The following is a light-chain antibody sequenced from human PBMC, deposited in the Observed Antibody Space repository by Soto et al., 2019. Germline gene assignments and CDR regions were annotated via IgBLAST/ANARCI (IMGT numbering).Light chain of an antibody. CDR2: AAS. V-gene: IGKV3-20*01. Sequence: EVVLTQSPGTLSLSPGERASLSCRASQSVSNSFLAWYQQKAGQSPRLLIYAASARAIGIPDRFSGSGSGTDFTLTISRLEPEDFAVYYCQQYGHSPRTFGQGTRLEIK. CDR1: QSVSNSF. CDR3: QQYGHSPRT. J-gene: IGKJ5*01.